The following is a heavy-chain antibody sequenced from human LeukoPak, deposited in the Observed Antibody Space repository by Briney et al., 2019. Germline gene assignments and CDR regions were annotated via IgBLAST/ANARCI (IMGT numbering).Heavy chain of an antibody. CDR1: GYTFTSYG. V-gene: IGHV1-18*01. D-gene: IGHD1-26*01. J-gene: IGHJ4*02. CDR3: ARGDIVGATTDY. CDR2: ISAYNGNT. Sequence: ASVKVSCKASGYTFTSYGISWVRQAPGQGLEWMGWISAYNGNTNYAQQPQGRVTMTTDTSTSTAYMELRSLRPDDTAVYYCARGDIVGATTDYWGQGTLVTVSS.